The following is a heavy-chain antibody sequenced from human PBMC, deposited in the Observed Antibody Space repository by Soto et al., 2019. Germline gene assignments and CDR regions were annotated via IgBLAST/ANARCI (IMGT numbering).Heavy chain of an antibody. D-gene: IGHD3-10*01. V-gene: IGHV2-5*02. CDR1: GFSLSTSGVG. CDR2: IYWDEDK. Sequence: QITLKESGPPLVKPSQPLTLTCTFSGFSLSTSGVGVGWIRQPPGKALEWLALIYWDEDKRYSPSLKSRLTITEDTCKNQVVLTLTSVDPVDTATYYCDHMRVKMRVGAGHFDHWGQGTLVTVSS. J-gene: IGHJ1*01. CDR3: DHMRVKMRVGAGHFDH.